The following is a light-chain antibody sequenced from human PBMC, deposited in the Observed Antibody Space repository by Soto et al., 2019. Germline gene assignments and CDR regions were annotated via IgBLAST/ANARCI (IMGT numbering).Light chain of an antibody. CDR2: EVS. CDR1: SRDGGGYNF. Sequence: QSVLTQPASVSGSPGPSVTISCTGTSRDGGGYNFVSWYRQHPDKDPKTMIFEVSNRPSGVSNRFSGSKSGNTASLTISGLQAEDEADYYCSSYTSGSTPYVFGTGTKVTVL. J-gene: IGLJ1*01. CDR3: SSYTSGSTPYV. V-gene: IGLV2-14*01.